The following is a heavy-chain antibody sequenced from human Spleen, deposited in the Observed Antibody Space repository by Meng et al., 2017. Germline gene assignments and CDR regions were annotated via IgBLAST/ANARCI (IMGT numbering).Heavy chain of an antibody. D-gene: IGHD3-10*01. V-gene: IGHV3-11*04. CDR1: GFTFSDYY. CDR2: TSTSGTTI. Sequence: GGSLRLSCAASGFTFSDYYISWIRQAPGKGLEWVSYTSTSGTTIYYAGSVKGRFTISRDNAKNSLFLQMNSLRAEDTAVYFCARGYYYGSANDAFDIWGQGTMVTVSS. J-gene: IGHJ3*02. CDR3: ARGYYYGSANDAFDI.